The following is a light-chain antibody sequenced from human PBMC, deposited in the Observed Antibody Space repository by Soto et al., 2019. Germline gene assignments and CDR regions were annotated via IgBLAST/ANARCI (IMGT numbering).Light chain of an antibody. CDR1: SSDIGIYNY. V-gene: IGLV2-11*01. Sequence: QPVLTQSRSVSGSPGQSVTISCSGSSSDIGIYNYVSWYQHHPGKVPKVLIYDVNKRPSGVPDSFSGSKSGNTASLTISGLQADDEADYYFCSYAGRYTMVFGGGTKVTAL. J-gene: IGLJ2*01. CDR2: DVN. CDR3: CSYAGRYTMV.